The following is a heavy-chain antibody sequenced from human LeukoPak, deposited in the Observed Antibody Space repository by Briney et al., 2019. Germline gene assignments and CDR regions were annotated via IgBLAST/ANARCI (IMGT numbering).Heavy chain of an antibody. D-gene: IGHD5-18*01. Sequence: GASVKVSCKASGGTFSSYAISWVRQAPGQGLEWMGGIIPIFGTANYAQKFQGRVTITADESTSTAYMELSSLRSEDTAVYYCARGPQLSYYFDYWGQGTLVTVSS. V-gene: IGHV1-69*13. CDR3: ARGPQLSYYFDY. CDR1: GGTFSSYA. CDR2: IIPIFGTA. J-gene: IGHJ4*02.